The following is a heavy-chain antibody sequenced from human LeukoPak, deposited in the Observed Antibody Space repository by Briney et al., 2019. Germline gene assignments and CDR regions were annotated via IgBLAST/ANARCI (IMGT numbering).Heavy chain of an antibody. Sequence: GGSLRLSCAASGFTFSSYSMNWVRQAPGKGLEWVSSISSSSSYIYYADSVKGRFTSFRDNAKSSVYLQMNSLRAEDTAVYYCARDSDTDMARKLDYWGQGTLVIVSS. D-gene: IGHD5-18*01. V-gene: IGHV3-21*06. J-gene: IGHJ4*02. CDR3: ARDSDTDMARKLDY. CDR1: GFTFSSYS. CDR2: ISSSSSYI.